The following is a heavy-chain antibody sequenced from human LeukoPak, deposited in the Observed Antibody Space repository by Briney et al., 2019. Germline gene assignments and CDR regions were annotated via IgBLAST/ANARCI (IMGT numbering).Heavy chain of an antibody. D-gene: IGHD4-17*01. Sequence: ASVSVSCTASGYTFTSDGISWVRQAPGQGLEWRGRINDYNSNTNYAQKRQGGITMTTDTSTSTAYMGLRSLRSDDTAVYYCARELRAFRDWYFDLWGRGTLVTVSS. CDR1: GYTFTSDG. CDR3: ARELRAFRDWYFDL. V-gene: IGHV1-18*01. CDR2: INDYNSNT. J-gene: IGHJ2*01.